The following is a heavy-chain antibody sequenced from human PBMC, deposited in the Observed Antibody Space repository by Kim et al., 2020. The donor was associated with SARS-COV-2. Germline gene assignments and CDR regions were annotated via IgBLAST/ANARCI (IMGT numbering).Heavy chain of an antibody. Sequence: GGSLRLSCAASGFTFSDYYMSWFRQAPGKGLEWVSYISSSSSYTNYADTVKGRFTISRDNAENSLYLQMNSLRAEDTAVYYCARAPGYSSGWYSPHCWGQGTRFTVSS. CDR1: GFTFSDYY. CDR2: ISSSSSYT. CDR3: ARAPGYSSGWYSPHC. D-gene: IGHD6-19*01. J-gene: IGHJ4*02. V-gene: IGHV3-11*05.